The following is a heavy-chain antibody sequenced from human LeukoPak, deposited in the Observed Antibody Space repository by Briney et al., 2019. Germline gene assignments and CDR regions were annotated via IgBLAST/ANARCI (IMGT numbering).Heavy chain of an antibody. D-gene: IGHD2-15*01. V-gene: IGHV4-59*08. CDR1: GGSISSYY. J-gene: IGHJ3*02. CDR2: IYYSGST. Sequence: SETLSLTCTVSGGSISSYYWSWIRPPPGKGLEWIGYIYYSGSTNYNPSLKSRVTISVDTSKNQFSLKLSSVTAADTAVYYCASRTDCSGGSCSTNGAAFDIWGQGTMVTVSS. CDR3: ASRTDCSGGSCSTNGAAFDI.